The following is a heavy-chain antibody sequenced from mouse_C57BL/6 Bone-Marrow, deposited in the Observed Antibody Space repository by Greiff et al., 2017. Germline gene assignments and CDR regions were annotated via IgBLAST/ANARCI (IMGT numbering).Heavy chain of an antibody. CDR1: GYTFTNYW. CDR2: IYPGGGYT. V-gene: IGHV1-63*01. J-gene: IGHJ4*01. Sequence: VKLMESGAELVRPGTSVKMSCKASGYTFTNYWIGWAKQRPGHGLEWIGDIYPGGGYTNYNEKFKGKATLTADKSSSPAYMQFSSLTSEDSAIYYCARWSFYAMDYWGQGTSVTVSS. CDR3: ARWSFYAMDY.